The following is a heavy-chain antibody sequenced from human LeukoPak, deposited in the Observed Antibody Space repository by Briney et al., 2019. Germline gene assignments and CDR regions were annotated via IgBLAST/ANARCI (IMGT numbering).Heavy chain of an antibody. D-gene: IGHD3-9*01. CDR3: ARDRRNILTGQPTDY. Sequence: ASVKVSCKASGYTFTSYGISWVRQAPGQGLEWMGWISAYNGNTNYAQKLQGRVTMTTDTSTSTAYMELRSLRSDGTAVYYCARDRRNILTGQPTDYWGQGTLVTVSS. CDR2: ISAYNGNT. V-gene: IGHV1-18*01. CDR1: GYTFTSYG. J-gene: IGHJ4*02.